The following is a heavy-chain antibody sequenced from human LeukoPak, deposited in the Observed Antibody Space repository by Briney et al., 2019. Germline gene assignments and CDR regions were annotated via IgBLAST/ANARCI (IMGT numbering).Heavy chain of an antibody. CDR3: ARDWEYSSSSVY. Sequence: GGSLRLSCAASGVTSSTDWMSRVRQAPGKGLEWVANIKQDGSEKYYVDSVKGRFTISRDNAKNSLYLQMNSLRAEDTAVYYCARDWEYSSSSVYWGQGTLVTVSS. D-gene: IGHD6-6*01. J-gene: IGHJ4*02. CDR1: GVTSSTDW. V-gene: IGHV3-7*04. CDR2: IKQDGSEK.